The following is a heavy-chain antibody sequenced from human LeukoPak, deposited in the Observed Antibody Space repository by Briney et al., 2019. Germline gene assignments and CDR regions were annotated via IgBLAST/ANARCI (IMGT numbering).Heavy chain of an antibody. Sequence: GASVKVPCKASGYTFTGYYMHWVRQAPGQGLEWMGWINPNSGGTNYAQKFQGRVTMTRDTSISTAYMELSRLRSDDTAVYYCAREPYYYGSGSYLSIRYGMDVWGQGTTVTVSS. D-gene: IGHD3-10*01. CDR2: INPNSGGT. CDR3: AREPYYYGSGSYLSIRYGMDV. CDR1: GYTFTGYY. V-gene: IGHV1-2*02. J-gene: IGHJ6*02.